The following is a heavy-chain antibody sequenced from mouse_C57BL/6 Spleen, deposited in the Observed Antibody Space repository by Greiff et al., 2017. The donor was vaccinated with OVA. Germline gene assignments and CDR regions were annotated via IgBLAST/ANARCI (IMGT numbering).Heavy chain of an antibody. CDR3: ARSYYYGSSYDYWYFYV. J-gene: IGHJ1*03. V-gene: IGHV1-82*01. CDR2: IYPGDGDT. D-gene: IGHD1-1*01. CDR1: GYAFSSSW. Sequence: QVQLQQSGPELVKPGASVKISCKASGYAFSSSWMNWVKQRPGKGLEWIGRIYPGDGDTNYNGKFKGKATLTADKSASSAYRQLSSLTSEYSAVYFCARSYYYGSSYDYWYFYVWGTGTTVTVSS.